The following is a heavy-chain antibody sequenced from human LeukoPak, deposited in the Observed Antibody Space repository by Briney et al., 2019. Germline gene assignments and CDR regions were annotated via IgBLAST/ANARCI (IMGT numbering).Heavy chain of an antibody. CDR1: GYTFTSYD. D-gene: IGHD6-13*01. CDR2: MNPNSGNT. J-gene: IGHJ4*02. V-gene: IGHV1-8*01. Sequence: ASVKVSCKASGYTFTSYDINWVRQAAGQGLEWMGWMNPNSGNTGYAQKFQGRVTMTRNTSISTAYMELSGLRSEDTAVYYCARGTVAAAGTPFFDYWGQGTLVTVSS. CDR3: ARGTVAAAGTPFFDY.